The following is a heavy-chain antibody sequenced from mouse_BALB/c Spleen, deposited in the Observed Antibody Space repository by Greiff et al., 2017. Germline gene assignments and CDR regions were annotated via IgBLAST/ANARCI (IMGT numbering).Heavy chain of an antibody. Sequence: EVQLQQSGTVLARPGASVKMSCKASGYSFTSYWMHWVKQRPGQGLEWIGAIYPGNSDTSYNQKFKGKAKLTAVTSASTAYMELSSLTNEDSAVYYGTRERYYGSSAWFAYWGQGTLVTVSA. CDR2: IYPGNSDT. CDR1: GYSFTSYW. CDR3: TRERYYGSSAWFAY. D-gene: IGHD1-1*01. V-gene: IGHV1-5*01. J-gene: IGHJ3*01.